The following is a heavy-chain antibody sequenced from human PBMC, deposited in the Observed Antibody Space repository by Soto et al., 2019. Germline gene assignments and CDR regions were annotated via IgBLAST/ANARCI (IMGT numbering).Heavy chain of an antibody. CDR2: IYHSGST. CDR1: GGSISSSNW. CDR3: AREVSSSSPHYYFDY. V-gene: IGHV4-4*02. Sequence: TLSLTCAVSGGSISSSNWWSWVRQPPGKGLEWIGEIYHSGSTNYNPSLKSRVTISVDKSKNQFSLKLSSVTAADTAVYYCAREVSSSSPHYYFDYWGQGTLVTVSS. J-gene: IGHJ4*02. D-gene: IGHD6-6*01.